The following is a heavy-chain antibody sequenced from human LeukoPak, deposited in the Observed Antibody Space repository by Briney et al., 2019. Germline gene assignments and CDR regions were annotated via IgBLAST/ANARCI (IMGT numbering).Heavy chain of an antibody. Sequence: GGCLRLSCEASGFPSSSNRMSWVREARGKGVGWGSSITSSSRYIYYADSVKGRFTISRDNSKNTLYLQMNSLRADDTAVYYCARGRGLGYSGYDYFWGQGTLVTVSS. V-gene: IGHV3-21*01. J-gene: IGHJ4*02. CDR3: ARGRGLGYSGYDYF. CDR2: ITSSSRYI. CDR1: GFPSSSNR. D-gene: IGHD5-12*01.